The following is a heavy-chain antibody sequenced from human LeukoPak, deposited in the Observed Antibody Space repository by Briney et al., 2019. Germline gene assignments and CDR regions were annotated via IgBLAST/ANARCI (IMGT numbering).Heavy chain of an antibody. CDR1: GDSVSSNSAA. V-gene: IGHV6-1*01. CDR2: TYYRSKWYN. Sequence: PSQTLSLTCALSGDSVSSNSAAWNWIRQSPSRGLEWLGRTYYRSKWYNDYAVSVKSRITINPDTSKNQFPLQLNSVTPEDTAVYYCAREYSSGWYRDYYGMDVWGQGTTVTVSS. J-gene: IGHJ6*02. CDR3: AREYSSGWYRDYYGMDV. D-gene: IGHD6-19*01.